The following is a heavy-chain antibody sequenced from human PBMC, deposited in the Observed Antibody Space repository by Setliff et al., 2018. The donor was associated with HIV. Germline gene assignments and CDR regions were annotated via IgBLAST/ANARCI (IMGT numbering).Heavy chain of an antibody. CDR3: AADRRTVSILRGAFHV. CDR1: RYTLTELS. CDR2: FDPEDGET. J-gene: IGHJ3*01. Sequence: ASVKVSCKVSRYTLTELSIHWVRQTPGKGLEWMGGFDPEDGETIYAQNFQGRVTMSEDILTDTGYMELRSLTSEDTAVYFCAADRRTVSILRGAFHVWGQGTLVTVSS. D-gene: IGHD4-17*01. V-gene: IGHV1-24*01.